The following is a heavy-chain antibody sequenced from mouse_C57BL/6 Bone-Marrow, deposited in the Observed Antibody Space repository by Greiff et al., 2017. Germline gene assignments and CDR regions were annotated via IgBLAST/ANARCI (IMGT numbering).Heavy chain of an antibody. V-gene: IGHV1-50*01. J-gene: IGHJ2*01. Sequence: QVQLQQPGAELVKPGASVKLSCKASGYTFTSYWMQWVKQRPGQGLEWIGEIDPSDSYNNYNQKFKGKATLTVDTSSSTAYMQLSSLTSEDSAVYYCARVPVTTVVHFDYWGQGTTLTVSS. CDR2: IDPSDSYN. CDR3: ARVPVTTVVHFDY. D-gene: IGHD1-1*01. CDR1: GYTFTSYW.